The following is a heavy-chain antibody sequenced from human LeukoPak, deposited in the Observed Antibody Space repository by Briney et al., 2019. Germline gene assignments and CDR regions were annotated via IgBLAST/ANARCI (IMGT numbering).Heavy chain of an antibody. Sequence: PGGSLRLSCAASGFTFSSCAMSWVRQSPGKGLEWVSAIRGSGGSTYYADSVKGRFTISRDNSKNTLYLQMNSLRAEDTAVYYCAKVPVFSLTISEVVTDDAFDIWGQGTIVTVSS. CDR1: GFTFSSCA. D-gene: IGHD3-3*01. CDR2: IRGSGGST. CDR3: AKVPVFSLTISEVVTDDAFDI. J-gene: IGHJ3*02. V-gene: IGHV3-23*01.